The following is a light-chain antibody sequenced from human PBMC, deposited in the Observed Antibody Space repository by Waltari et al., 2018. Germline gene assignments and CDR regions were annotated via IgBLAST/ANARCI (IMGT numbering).Light chain of an antibody. CDR1: TSDIVGYDY. Sequence: QSALTQPASVSGSPGQSITISCTGATSDIVGYDYVSWYQHHPGKAPKLIIFEVTNRPSGVSNRFSGSKSGNTASLTISGLQAEDEADYYCCSYTSSSTVFGGGTKVTV. CDR2: EVT. V-gene: IGLV2-14*01. J-gene: IGLJ2*01. CDR3: CSYTSSSTV.